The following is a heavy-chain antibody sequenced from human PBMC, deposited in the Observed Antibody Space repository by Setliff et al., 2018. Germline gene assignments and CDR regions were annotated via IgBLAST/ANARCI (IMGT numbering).Heavy chain of an antibody. J-gene: IGHJ6*02. CDR3: ARENRYSSGWYSYYYGMDV. CDR1: GGSISSSSYY. V-gene: IGHV4-39*07. CDR2: IYYSGST. D-gene: IGHD6-19*01. Sequence: SETLSLTCTVSGGSISSSSYYWGLIRQPPGKGLEWIGSIYYSGSTYYNPSLKSRVTISVDTSKNQFSLKVSSVTAADTAVYYCARENRYSSGWYSYYYGMDVWGQGTTVTVSS.